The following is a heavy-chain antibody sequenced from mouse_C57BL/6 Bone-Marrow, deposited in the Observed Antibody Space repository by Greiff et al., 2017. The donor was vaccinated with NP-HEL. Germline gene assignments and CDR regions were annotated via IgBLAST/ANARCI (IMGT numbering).Heavy chain of an antibody. CDR3: ARSRTTPGWYFEV. J-gene: IGHJ1*03. D-gene: IGHD1-1*01. CDR2: SYPGDGDT. V-gene: IGHV1-82*01. Sequence: VHLVESGPELVKPGASVKISCKASGYAFSSPWMHWVKPRPGKGLEWIGRSYPGDGDTNYNGKFTGKATLTADKSSSTAYMQLSSLTTEDSAVYFCARSRTTPGWYFEVGGTGTTVTASS. CDR1: GYAFSSPW.